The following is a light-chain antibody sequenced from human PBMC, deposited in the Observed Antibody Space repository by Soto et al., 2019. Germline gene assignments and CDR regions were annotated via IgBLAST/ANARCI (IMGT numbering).Light chain of an antibody. Sequence: DIQMTQSPSSLSASVGDRVTITCRASQSINSYLNWYQQKPGKAPKLLIYAASSLQSGVPSRFSGSGSGTDFTLTISSLQPEDFATYYCQQSYSIFRTFGQGTQVEIK. CDR2: AAS. J-gene: IGKJ1*01. CDR3: QQSYSIFRT. CDR1: QSINSY. V-gene: IGKV1-39*01.